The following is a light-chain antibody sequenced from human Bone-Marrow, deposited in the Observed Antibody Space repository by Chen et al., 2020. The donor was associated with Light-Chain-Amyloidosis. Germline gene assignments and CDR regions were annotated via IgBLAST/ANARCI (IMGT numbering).Light chain of an antibody. Sequence: SYVLTQPSSVSVAPGQTATIACGGNNSGSTSVHWYQQTPGQAPLLVVYDESDRPSGIPERLSGSNSGNTATLTISRVEAGDEADYYCQVWDRSSDRPVFGGGTKLTVL. V-gene: IGLV3-21*02. CDR1: NSGSTS. CDR3: QVWDRSSDRPV. J-gene: IGLJ3*02. CDR2: DES.